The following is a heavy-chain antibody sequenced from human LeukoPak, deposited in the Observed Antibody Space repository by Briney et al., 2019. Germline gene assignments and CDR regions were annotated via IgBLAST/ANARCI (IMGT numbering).Heavy chain of an antibody. Sequence: SETLPLTCTVSGGSISSSSYYWGWIRQPPGKGLEWIGSIYYSGSTYYNPSLKSRVTISVDTSKNQFSLKLSSVTAADTAVYYCARTGRSIAAALIDYWGQGTLVTVSS. V-gene: IGHV4-39*07. J-gene: IGHJ4*02. CDR1: GGSISSSSYY. CDR3: ARTGRSIAAALIDY. CDR2: IYYSGST. D-gene: IGHD6-13*01.